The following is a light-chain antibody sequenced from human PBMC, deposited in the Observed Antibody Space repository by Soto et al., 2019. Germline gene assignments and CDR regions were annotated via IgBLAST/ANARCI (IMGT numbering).Light chain of an antibody. J-gene: IGLJ1*01. CDR2: EVS. CDR3: NSYTSSSAPYV. CDR1: SRDVGGYDY. Sequence: QSVLTQPASVSGSPGQSITVSCTGTSRDVGGYDYVSWYQQHPGKAPKLMIYEVSNRPSGVSTRFSGSKSGNTASLTISGLQAEDEADYYCNSYTSSSAPYVFGTGTKVTVL. V-gene: IGLV2-14*01.